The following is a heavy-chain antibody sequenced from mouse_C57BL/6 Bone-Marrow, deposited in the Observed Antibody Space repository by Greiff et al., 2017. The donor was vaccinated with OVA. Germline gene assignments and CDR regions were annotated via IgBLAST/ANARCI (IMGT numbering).Heavy chain of an antibody. CDR1: GYTFTDYN. CDR2: INPNNGGT. V-gene: IGHV1-22*01. CDR3: ARVITTVVSY. D-gene: IGHD1-1*01. J-gene: IGHJ2*01. Sequence: VQLKQSGPELVKPGASVKMSCKASGYTFTDYNMHWVKQSHGKSLEWIGNINPNNGGTSYNQKFKGKATLTVNKSSSTAYMELRILTAEDSAVYYCARVITTVVSYWGQGTTLTVSS.